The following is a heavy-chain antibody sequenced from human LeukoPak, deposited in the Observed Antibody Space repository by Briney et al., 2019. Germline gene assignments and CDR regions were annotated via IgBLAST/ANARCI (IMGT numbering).Heavy chain of an antibody. J-gene: IGHJ4*02. V-gene: IGHV4-59*01. Sequence: SETLSLTCTVSGGSISSYYWSWIRQPPGKGLEWIGYVYYTGSTNYNSSLKSRVTISVDTSKNQFSLKLSSVTAADTAVYYCGRGFCSGGSCYRTFFDYWGQGTLVTVSS. CDR1: GGSISSYY. D-gene: IGHD2-15*01. CDR3: GRGFCSGGSCYRTFFDY. CDR2: VYYTGST.